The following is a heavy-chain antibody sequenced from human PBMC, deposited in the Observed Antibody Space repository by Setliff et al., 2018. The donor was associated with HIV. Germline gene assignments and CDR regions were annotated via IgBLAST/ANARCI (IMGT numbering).Heavy chain of an antibody. V-gene: IGHV3-7*03. CDR1: GFTFTSYW. D-gene: IGHD6-13*01. CDR2: INQDGSEK. J-gene: IGHJ4*02. CDR3: MDFAIAGAWDY. Sequence: PGGSLRLSCAASGFTFTSYWMIWVRQAPGKGPEWVANINQDGSEKNYVDSVKGRFTISRDNAKNSLYLQMNDLKTEDTAVYYCMDFAIAGAWDYWGQGTLVTVSS.